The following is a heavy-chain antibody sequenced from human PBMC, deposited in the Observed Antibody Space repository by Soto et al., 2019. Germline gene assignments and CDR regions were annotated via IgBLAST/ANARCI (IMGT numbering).Heavy chain of an antibody. CDR3: AREPKHDPHAFDI. J-gene: IGHJ3*02. CDR1: GGSISSGGYY. V-gene: IGHV4-31*03. CDR2: XXXSXSX. Sequence: SETPPLTSTVSGGSISSGGYYWSWIRQHPAKGLDXIGYXXXSXSXXXNXXXXSRVTISVDTSKNQFSLKLSSVAAADTAVYYCAREPKHDPHAFDIWGQGTMVTVSS.